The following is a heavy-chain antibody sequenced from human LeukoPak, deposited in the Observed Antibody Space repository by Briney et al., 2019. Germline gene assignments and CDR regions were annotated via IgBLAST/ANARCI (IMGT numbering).Heavy chain of an antibody. V-gene: IGHV4-31*03. Sequence: SETLSLTCTVSGGSISSSSYYWGWIRQHPGKGLEWIGYIYYSGSTYYNPSLKSRATISVDTSKNQFSLKLSSVTAADTAVYYCARVTDSSGLNQYYFDYWGQGTLVTVSS. CDR3: ARVTDSSGLNQYYFDY. CDR2: IYYSGST. CDR1: GGSISSSSYY. D-gene: IGHD3-22*01. J-gene: IGHJ4*02.